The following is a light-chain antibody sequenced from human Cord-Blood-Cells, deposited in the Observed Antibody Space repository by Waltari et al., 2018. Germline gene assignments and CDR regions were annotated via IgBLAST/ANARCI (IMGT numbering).Light chain of an antibody. CDR2: AAS. Sequence: AIRMTQSPSSFSASTGERVTITCRASQGISSYLAWYQQKPGKAPKLLIYAASTLQSGVPSRFSGSGSGTEFTLTISCLQSEDFATYYCQQNYSYPLTFGQGTQVEIK. CDR3: QQNYSYPLT. V-gene: IGKV1-8*01. J-gene: IGKJ1*01. CDR1: QGISSY.